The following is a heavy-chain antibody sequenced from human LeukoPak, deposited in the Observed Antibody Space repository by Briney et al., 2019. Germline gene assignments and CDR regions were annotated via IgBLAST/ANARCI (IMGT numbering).Heavy chain of an antibody. CDR3: ARDGIGGNAFDI. J-gene: IGHJ3*02. CDR2: INPNGGT. CDR1: GYTFTGYY. D-gene: IGHD3-16*01. Sequence: ASVKVSCKASGYTFTGYYMHWVRQAPGQGPEWMGWINPNGGTNYAQQFQGRVTMTRDTSVSTAYMDLTGLGSDDTAVYYCARDGIGGNAFDIWGQGTMVTVSS. V-gene: IGHV1-2*02.